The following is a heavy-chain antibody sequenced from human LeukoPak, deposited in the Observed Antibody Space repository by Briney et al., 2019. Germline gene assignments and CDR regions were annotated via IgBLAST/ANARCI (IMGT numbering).Heavy chain of an antibody. CDR1: AFTFSTYG. D-gene: IGHD5-18*01. J-gene: IGHJ4*02. CDR2: ISYDGSTK. Sequence: GGSLRLSCAASAFTFSTYGMHWVRQAPGKGLEWVAVISYDGSTKYYGESVKGRFTISRDNSKNTLYLLMNSLRAEDTAVYYCARGSAYSYDFTGRERTKSRLDYWGQGTLVTVSS. V-gene: IGHV3-30*03. CDR3: ARGSAYSYDFTGRERTKSRLDY.